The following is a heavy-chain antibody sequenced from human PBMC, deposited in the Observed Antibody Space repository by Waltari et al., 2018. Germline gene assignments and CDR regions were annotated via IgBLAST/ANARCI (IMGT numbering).Heavy chain of an antibody. CDR3: ARDYFDSSGYYYY. V-gene: IGHV4-4*07. J-gene: IGHJ4*02. D-gene: IGHD3-22*01. CDR2: AYGRGST. Sequence: QVQLQESGPGLVKPSETLSLTCSVSGDSIRGSYWTWIRQPAGKGLEWIGRAYGRGSTDYNPSLKSRVTMSVDTSKNQFSLKLTSVTAADTAVYYCARDYFDSSGYYYYWGQGTLVTVSS. CDR1: GDSIRGSY.